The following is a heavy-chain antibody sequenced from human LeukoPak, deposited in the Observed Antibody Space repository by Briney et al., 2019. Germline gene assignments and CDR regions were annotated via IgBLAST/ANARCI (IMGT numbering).Heavy chain of an antibody. CDR1: GYTFTGYY. CDR2: INPNSGGT. J-gene: IGHJ4*02. D-gene: IGHD6-13*01. Sequence: ASVKVSCKASGYTFTGYYMHWVRQAPGQGLEWMGRINPNSGGTNYAQKFQGRVTMTRDTSISTAYMELSRLRSDDTAVYYCARVQYSSSWYGSLDYWGQGTLVTVSS. V-gene: IGHV1-2*06. CDR3: ARVQYSSSWYGSLDY.